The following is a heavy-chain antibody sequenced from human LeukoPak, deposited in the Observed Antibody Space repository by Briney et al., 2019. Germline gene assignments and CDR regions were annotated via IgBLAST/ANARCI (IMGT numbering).Heavy chain of an antibody. CDR3: ARADDFWSGYYRDYYYYYMDV. CDR1: GGSFSGYY. D-gene: IGHD3-3*01. J-gene: IGHJ6*03. Sequence: SETLSLTCAVYGGSFSGYYWSWIRQPPGKGLEWIGEINHSGSTNYNPSLKSRVTISVDTSKNQFSLKLSSVTAADTAVYYCARADDFWSGYYRDYYYYYMDVWGKGTTVTVSS. V-gene: IGHV4-34*01. CDR2: INHSGST.